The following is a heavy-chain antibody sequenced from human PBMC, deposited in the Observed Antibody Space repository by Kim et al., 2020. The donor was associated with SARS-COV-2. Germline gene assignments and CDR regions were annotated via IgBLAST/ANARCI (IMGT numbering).Heavy chain of an antibody. Sequence: GGSLRLSCAASGFTFSDYYMSWIRQAPGKGLEWVSYISSSSSYTNYADSVKGRFTISRDNAKNSLYLQMNSLRAEDTAVYYCARDKENPRRWLQFGGFDYCGQGTLVTVSS. V-gene: IGHV3-11*05. CDR3: ARDKENPRRWLQFGGFDY. J-gene: IGHJ4*02. D-gene: IGHD5-12*01. CDR1: GFTFSDYY. CDR2: ISSSSSYT.